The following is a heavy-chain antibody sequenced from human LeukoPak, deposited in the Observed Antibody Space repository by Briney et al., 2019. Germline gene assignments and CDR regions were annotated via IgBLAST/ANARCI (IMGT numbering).Heavy chain of an antibody. Sequence: PSETLSLTCTVSGGSISSGGYYWSWIRQPPGKGLEWIGYIYHSGSTYNNPSLKSRVTISVDRSKNQFSLKLSSVTAADTAVYYCARGVEEWELPRYWGQGTLVTVSS. CDR2: IYHSGST. D-gene: IGHD1-26*01. CDR1: GGSISSGGYY. V-gene: IGHV4-30-2*01. J-gene: IGHJ4*02. CDR3: ARGVEEWELPRY.